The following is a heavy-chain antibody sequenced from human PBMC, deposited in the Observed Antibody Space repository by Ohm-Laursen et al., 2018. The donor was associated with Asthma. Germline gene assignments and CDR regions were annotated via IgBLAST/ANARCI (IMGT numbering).Heavy chain of an antibody. V-gene: IGHV3-30*03. Sequence: SLRLSCAASGFTFSSYGMHWVRQAPGKGLGWVAVISYDGSNKYYADSVKGRFTISRDNSKNTLYLQMNSLRAEDTAVYYCARGCGGSYYEDHFDYWGQGTLVTVSS. CDR3: ARGCGGSYYEDHFDY. CDR2: ISYDGSNK. CDR1: GFTFSSYG. J-gene: IGHJ4*02. D-gene: IGHD1-26*01.